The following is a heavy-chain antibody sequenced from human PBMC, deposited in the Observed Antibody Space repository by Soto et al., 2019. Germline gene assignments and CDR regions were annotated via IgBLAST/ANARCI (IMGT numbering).Heavy chain of an antibody. D-gene: IGHD6-19*01. J-gene: IGHJ2*01. Sequence: QVQLVQSGAEVKKPGSSVTVSCKASGGTFSSYTISWVRQATGQGLEWMGGIIPIFGTANYAQKLQGRVTITADESTSTAYMELSSLRSEDTAVYYCARGNHRWLQLWYFDLWGRGTLVTVSS. CDR2: IIPIFGTA. V-gene: IGHV1-69*12. CDR1: GGTFSSYT. CDR3: ARGNHRWLQLWYFDL.